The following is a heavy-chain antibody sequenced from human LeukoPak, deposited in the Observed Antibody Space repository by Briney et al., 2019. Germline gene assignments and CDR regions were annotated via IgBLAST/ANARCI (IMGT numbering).Heavy chain of an antibody. CDR1: GGSFSGYY. Sequence: SETLSLTCAVYGGSFSGYYWSWIRQPPGKGLEWIGEINHSGSTNYNPSLKSRVTISVDTSKNQFSLKLSSVTAADTAVYYCARSLRFWSGYLDWFDPWGQGTLVTVSS. CDR2: INHSGST. CDR3: ARSLRFWSGYLDWFDP. V-gene: IGHV4-34*01. D-gene: IGHD3-3*01. J-gene: IGHJ5*02.